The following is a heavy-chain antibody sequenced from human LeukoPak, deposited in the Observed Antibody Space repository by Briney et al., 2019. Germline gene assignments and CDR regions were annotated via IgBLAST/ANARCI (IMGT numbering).Heavy chain of an antibody. D-gene: IGHD6-6*01. CDR2: INHSGST. CDR3: ARLKAYSSSSSWRYYYYMDV. J-gene: IGHJ6*03. CDR1: GGSFSGYY. Sequence: SETLSLTCAVYGGSFSGYYWSWIRQPPGKGLEWIGEINHSGSTNYNPSLKSRVTISVDTSKNQFSLRLSSVTAADTAVYYCARLKAYSSSSSWRYYYYMDVWGQGTLVTVSS. V-gene: IGHV4-34*01.